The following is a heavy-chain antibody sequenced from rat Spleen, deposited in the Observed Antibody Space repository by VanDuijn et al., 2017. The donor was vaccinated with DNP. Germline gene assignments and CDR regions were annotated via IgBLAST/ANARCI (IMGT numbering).Heavy chain of an antibody. CDR1: GFTFNYYW. V-gene: IGHV5-31*01. Sequence: EVQLVESGGGLVQPGRSLKLSCVASGFTFNYYWMTWVRQAPGRGLEWIASITSGRGSTSYRDSVKGRFTISRDNANHTLYLQMDSLRSEDTATYYCATSPGPNWFAYWGQGTLVTVSS. D-gene: IGHD1-4*01. J-gene: IGHJ3*01. CDR3: ATSPGPNWFAY. CDR2: ITSGRGST.